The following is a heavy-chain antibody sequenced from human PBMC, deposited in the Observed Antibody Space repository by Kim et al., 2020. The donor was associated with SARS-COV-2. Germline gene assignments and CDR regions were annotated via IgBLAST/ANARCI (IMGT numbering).Heavy chain of an antibody. V-gene: IGHV4-31*03. CDR3: ARATSYSESSGHYFVGYFDL. CDR1: GGSISSDGFY. D-gene: IGHD3-22*01. J-gene: IGHJ4*02. Sequence: SETLSLTCTVSGGSISSDGFYWNWIRQLPGKGLDWIGYMYYSGNTYHNPSLNSRVTMSVDTSKNQFSLKLTSVTAADTAVYYCARATSYSESSGHYFVGYFDLWGQGALVTVSS. CDR2: MYYSGNT.